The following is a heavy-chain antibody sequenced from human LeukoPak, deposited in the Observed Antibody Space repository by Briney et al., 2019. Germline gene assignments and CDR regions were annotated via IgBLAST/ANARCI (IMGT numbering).Heavy chain of an antibody. J-gene: IGHJ4*02. Sequence: ASVKVSCKASGYTFTNYGVTWVRQVPGQGLEWMGWISANNGNTKYEQKVQDRVTMTIDRSTDTAYMELNSLRFDDTAVYYCARAPPGYNNEWDCDYWGQGTLVTVSS. V-gene: IGHV1-18*04. CDR2: ISANNGNT. CDR1: GYTFTNYG. CDR3: ARAPPGYNNEWDCDY. D-gene: IGHD5-24*01.